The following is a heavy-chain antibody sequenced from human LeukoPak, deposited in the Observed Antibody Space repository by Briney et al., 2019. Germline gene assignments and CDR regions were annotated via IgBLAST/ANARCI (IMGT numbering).Heavy chain of an antibody. V-gene: IGHV4-39*01. CDR2: LYYSGST. D-gene: IGHD6-19*01. CDR3: ARLTSSPVAAFGY. J-gene: IGHJ4*02. CDR1: GGSTSNNYYF. Sequence: SETLSLTCSVSGGSTSNNYYFWGWIRQPPGQGLEWIGSLYYSGSTYYKPSLKSRVIISVDTSKNQFSLKLSSVTAADTAVYYCARLTSSPVAAFGYWGQGTLVTVSS.